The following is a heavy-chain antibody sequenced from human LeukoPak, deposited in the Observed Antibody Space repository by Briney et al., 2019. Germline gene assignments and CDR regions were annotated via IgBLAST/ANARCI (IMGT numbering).Heavy chain of an antibody. CDR2: ISYDGRNK. D-gene: IGHD4-17*01. Sequence: RGSLRLSCAASGFTFKTYGMHWVRQAPGKGLEWVAVISYDGRNKFDADSVKGRFSISRDNSENTLYLQMNSLIPEDTAVYYCAKGSAYGDYYYYGMDVWGQGTTVTVSS. V-gene: IGHV3-30*18. J-gene: IGHJ6*02. CDR3: AKGSAYGDYYYYGMDV. CDR1: GFTFKTYG.